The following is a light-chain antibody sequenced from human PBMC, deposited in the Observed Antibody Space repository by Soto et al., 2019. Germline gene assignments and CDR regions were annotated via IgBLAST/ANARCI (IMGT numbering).Light chain of an antibody. J-gene: IGLJ3*02. CDR3: AAWDDSLSGRV. V-gene: IGLV1-47*02. CDR2: NND. CDR1: GSNIGPNY. Sequence: QSVLTQPPSASGTPGQRVTMSCSGSGSNIGPNYVYWFQQFPGTAPKLLIYNNDQRPSGVPDRFSGSKSGTSASLGISGLRSEDEAYYYCAAWDDSLSGRVFGGGTKLTVL.